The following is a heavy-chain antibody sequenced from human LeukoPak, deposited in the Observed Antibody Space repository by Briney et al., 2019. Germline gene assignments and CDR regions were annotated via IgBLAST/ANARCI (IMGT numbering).Heavy chain of an antibody. D-gene: IGHD3-10*01. J-gene: IGHJ5*02. CDR3: ARHRSFYYYGSGSPHNWFDP. CDR1: GGSISSSSYY. Sequence: SETLSLTCTVSGGSISSSSYYWGWIRQPPGKGLEWIGSIYYSGSTYYNPSLKSRVTISVDTSRNQFSLKLSSVTAADTAVYYCARHRSFYYYGSGSPHNWFDPWGQGTLVTVSS. V-gene: IGHV4-39*01. CDR2: IYYSGST.